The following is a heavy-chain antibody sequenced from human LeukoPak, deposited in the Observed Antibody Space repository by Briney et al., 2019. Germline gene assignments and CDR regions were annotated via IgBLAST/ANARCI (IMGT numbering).Heavy chain of an antibody. Sequence: PGGSLRLSCAASGFTFSSYWMSWVRQAPGKGLEWVANIKQDGSEKYYVDSVKGRFTISRDNAKNSLYLQMNSLRAEDTALYYCAKDIVRRAAAGDDAFDIWGQGTMVTVSS. CDR1: GFTFSSYW. V-gene: IGHV3-7*03. J-gene: IGHJ3*02. CDR2: IKQDGSEK. CDR3: AKDIVRRAAAGDDAFDI. D-gene: IGHD6-13*01.